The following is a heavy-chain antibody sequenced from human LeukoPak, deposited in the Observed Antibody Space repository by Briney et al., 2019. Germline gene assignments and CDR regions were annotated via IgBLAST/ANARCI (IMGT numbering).Heavy chain of an antibody. D-gene: IGHD1-1*01. Sequence: PSETLSLTCAVYGGSFSGYYWSWIRQPPGKGLEWIGEINHSGSTNYNPSLKSRVTISVDTSKNQFSLKLSSVTAADTAVYYCARSYNWNDVVWFDPWGQETLVTVSS. CDR1: GGSFSGYY. CDR3: ARSYNWNDVVWFDP. J-gene: IGHJ5*02. V-gene: IGHV4-34*01. CDR2: INHSGST.